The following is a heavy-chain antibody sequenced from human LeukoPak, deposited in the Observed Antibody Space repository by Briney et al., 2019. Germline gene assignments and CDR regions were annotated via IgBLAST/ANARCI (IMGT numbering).Heavy chain of an antibody. J-gene: IGHJ4*02. D-gene: IGHD5-18*01. Sequence: PGGSLRLSCAASGFTFSSYSMNWVRQAPGKGLEWVANIKQDGSEKYYVDSVKGRFTISRDNAKNSLYLQMNSLRAEDTAVYYCARSETASFDYWGQGTLVTVSS. CDR2: IKQDGSEK. CDR3: ARSETASFDY. V-gene: IGHV3-7*01. CDR1: GFTFSSYS.